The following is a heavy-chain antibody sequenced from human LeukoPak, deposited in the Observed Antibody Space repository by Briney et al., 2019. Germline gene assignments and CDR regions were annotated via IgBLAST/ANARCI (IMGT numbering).Heavy chain of an antibody. D-gene: IGHD2-2*01. V-gene: IGHV1-69*13. Sequence: SVKVSCKASGYTFTSYAISWVRQAPGQGLEWMGGIIPIFGTANYAQKFQGRVTITADESTSTAYMELSSLRSEDTAVYYCATPGPLGYCSSTSCYFSYWGQGTLVTVSS. CDR2: IIPIFGTA. CDR1: GYTFTSYA. CDR3: ATPGPLGYCSSTSCYFSY. J-gene: IGHJ4*02.